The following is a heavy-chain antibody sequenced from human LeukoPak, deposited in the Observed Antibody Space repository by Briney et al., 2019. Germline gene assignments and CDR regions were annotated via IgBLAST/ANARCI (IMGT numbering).Heavy chain of an antibody. V-gene: IGHV3-7*01. CDR3: ARASEVAGTRDY. Sequence: GGFLRLSCTASGFSFSSYWMSWVRQAPGKGLEWVANIRQDGSDKYYVDSVKGRFTISRDNAKNSLYLQMNSLRAEDSALYYCARASEVAGTRDYWGQGTLVTVSS. D-gene: IGHD6-19*01. CDR2: IRQDGSDK. CDR1: GFSFSSYW. J-gene: IGHJ4*02.